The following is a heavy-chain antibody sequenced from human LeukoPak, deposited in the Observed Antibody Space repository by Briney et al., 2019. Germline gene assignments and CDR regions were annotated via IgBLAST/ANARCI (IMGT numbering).Heavy chain of an antibody. V-gene: IGHV3-66*01. CDR3: AKEGTAQISTWYDN. Sequence: PGGSLRLSCAASGFIVSTNYMSWVRQAPGKGLEWVSVIYSGGSTYYADSVKGRFTISRDNSKNTLYLQMNSLSPDDTAVYYCAKEGTAQISTWYDNWGQGTLVTVSP. J-gene: IGHJ4*02. D-gene: IGHD2-2*01. CDR2: IYSGGST. CDR1: GFIVSTNY.